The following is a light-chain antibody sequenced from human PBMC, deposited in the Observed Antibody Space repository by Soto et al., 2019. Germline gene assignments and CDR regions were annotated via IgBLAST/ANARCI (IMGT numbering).Light chain of an antibody. CDR1: QTISSRY. J-gene: IGKJ1*01. Sequence: EIVLAPSPGTLSLSPCERATLSCSASQTISSRYLTWYQQKPGQVPRLLIYGASSRATGIPDRFSGSGSGTDFTLTISRLEPEDVAVYYCQHSGNSHGTFGQGTKVDIK. V-gene: IGKV3-20*01. CDR3: QHSGNSHGT. CDR2: GAS.